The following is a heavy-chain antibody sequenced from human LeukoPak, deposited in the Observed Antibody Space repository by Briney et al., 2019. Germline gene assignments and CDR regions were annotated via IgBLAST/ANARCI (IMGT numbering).Heavy chain of an antibody. D-gene: IGHD3-10*01. CDR3: AKDSSGSYYDYMDV. Sequence: GGSLRLSCAASGFIFSSYGMHWVRQAPGKGLEWVSAISGSGGSTYYADSVKGRFAISRDNSKNTLYLQMNSLRAEDTAIYYCAKDSSGSYYDYMDVWGKGTTVTVSS. CDR1: GFIFSSYG. CDR2: ISGSGGST. J-gene: IGHJ6*03. V-gene: IGHV3-23*01.